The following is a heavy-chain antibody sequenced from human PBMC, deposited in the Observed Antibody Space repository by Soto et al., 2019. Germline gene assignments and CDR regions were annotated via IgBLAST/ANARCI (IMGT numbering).Heavy chain of an antibody. J-gene: IGHJ6*02. D-gene: IGHD2-15*01. CDR2: ISVNGGKT. V-gene: IGHV3-23*01. Sequence: GGSLRLSCAASGFSFTSYAMTWVRQAPGKGLEWVSTISVNGGKTYYADSVKGRFSISRDDSKRTLYLQMNSLRAEDTAVYFCAKYGGGEKGGSHYYGMDVWGQGTTVTVSS. CDR1: GFSFTSYA. CDR3: AKYGGGEKGGSHYYGMDV.